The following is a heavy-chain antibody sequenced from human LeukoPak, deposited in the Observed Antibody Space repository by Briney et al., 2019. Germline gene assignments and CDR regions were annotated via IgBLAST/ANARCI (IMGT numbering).Heavy chain of an antibody. CDR2: TNPNNGGT. Sequence: ASVTVSCKASGYTFTDYYINWVRQAPGQGLEWMGWTNPNNGGTKYAQKFEGRVTMTRDTSITTAYVELSRLTSDDTAVYYCAGNFHILTGYYDDEGFDIWGQGTMVTVSS. V-gene: IGHV1-2*02. CDR3: AGNFHILTGYYDDEGFDI. D-gene: IGHD3-9*01. J-gene: IGHJ3*02. CDR1: GYTFTDYY.